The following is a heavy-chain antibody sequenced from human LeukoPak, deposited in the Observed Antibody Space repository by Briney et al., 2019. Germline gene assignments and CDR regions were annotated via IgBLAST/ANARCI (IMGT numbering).Heavy chain of an antibody. CDR1: GGSISSYY. CDR3: ARDGGGYSYGFDY. V-gene: IGHV4-59*01. D-gene: IGHD5-18*01. CDR2: IYYSGST. Sequence: SETLSLTCTVSGGSISSYYWSWIRQPPGKGLEWIGYIYYSGSTNYNPSLKSRVTISVDTSKNQFSLKLSSVTAADTAVYYCARDGGGYSYGFDYWGQGTLVTVSS. J-gene: IGHJ4*02.